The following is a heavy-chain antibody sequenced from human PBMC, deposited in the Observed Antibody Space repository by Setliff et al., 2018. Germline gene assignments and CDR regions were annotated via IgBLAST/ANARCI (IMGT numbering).Heavy chain of an antibody. CDR3: ARDLGGLHLTMYHFDY. CDR2: ISAYNGNT. V-gene: IGHV1-18*01. Sequence: ASVKVSCKASGYTFTSYGISCVRQAPGQGLEWMGWISAYNGNTNYAQKLQGRVTMTTDTSTSTAYMELRSLRSDDTAVYYCARDLGGLHLTMYHFDYWGQGTLVTAPQ. CDR1: GYTFTSYG. J-gene: IGHJ4*02. D-gene: IGHD3-10*02.